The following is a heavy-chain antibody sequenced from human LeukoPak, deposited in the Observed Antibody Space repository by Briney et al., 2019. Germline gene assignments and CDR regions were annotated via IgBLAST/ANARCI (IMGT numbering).Heavy chain of an antibody. CDR3: AKDISARVEANAFDI. CDR1: GFTVSSNY. V-gene: IGHV3-9*01. CDR2: ISWNSGSI. J-gene: IGHJ3*02. Sequence: GGSLRLSCAASGFTVSSNYMSWVRQAPGKGLEWVSGISWNSGSIGYADSVKGRFTISRDNAKNSLYLQMNSLRAEDAALYYCAKDISARVEANAFDIWGQGTMVTVSS. D-gene: IGHD5-24*01.